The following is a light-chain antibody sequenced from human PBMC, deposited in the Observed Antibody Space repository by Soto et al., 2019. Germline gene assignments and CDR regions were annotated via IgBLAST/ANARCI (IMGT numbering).Light chain of an antibody. Sequence: EIVLTQSPATLSLSPGXRXTXXXXASQXVSXYLAWYQQKPGQAPRLLIYDASNRATGIPARFSGSGSGTDFTLTISSLEPXXXXVXXXXXXXNWPFTFGPGTKVDIK. J-gene: IGKJ3*01. CDR2: DAS. V-gene: IGKV3-11*01. CDR1: QXVSXY. CDR3: XXXXNWPFT.